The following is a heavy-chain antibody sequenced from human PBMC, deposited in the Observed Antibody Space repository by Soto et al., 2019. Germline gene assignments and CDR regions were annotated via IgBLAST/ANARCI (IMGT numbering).Heavy chain of an antibody. CDR3: TTGMTTVTAGFDY. D-gene: IGHD4-17*01. CDR1: GFTFSNAW. J-gene: IGHJ4*02. V-gene: IGHV3-15*01. CDR2: IKRNTDGGTT. Sequence: GGSLRLSCEVSGFTFSNAWMIWVRQGPGKGLEWVGRIKRNTDGGTTNYAAPVKGRFTISRDDAKNTLYLQMNSLQTDDTGIYYCTTGMTTVTAGFDYLGQGTLVT.